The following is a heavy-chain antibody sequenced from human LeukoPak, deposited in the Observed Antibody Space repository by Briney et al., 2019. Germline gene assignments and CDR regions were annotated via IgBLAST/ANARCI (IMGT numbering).Heavy chain of an antibody. CDR2: IYYSVST. J-gene: IGHJ3*02. CDR1: GGSLSSYY. CDR3: ARSGSGWYSDDQRDAFDI. V-gene: IGHV4-59*08. D-gene: IGHD6-19*01. Sequence: SETLSLTCTVSGGSLSSYYWSWIRQPPGDGLEWIGYIYYSVSTNYNPSLKSRVTISVDTSKNQFSLKLSSVTAADTAVYYCARSGSGWYSDDQRDAFDIWGQGTMVTVSS.